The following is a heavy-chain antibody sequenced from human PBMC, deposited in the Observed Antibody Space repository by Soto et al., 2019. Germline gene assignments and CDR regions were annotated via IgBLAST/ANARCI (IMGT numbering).Heavy chain of an antibody. CDR1: GFTVSSYY. V-gene: IGHV3-53*04. CDR3: ARGDIADV. Sequence: GGSLRRSCAASGFTVSSYYMSWVRQAPGKGLEWVSVLYTGGSTYYADSVNGRFTISRHNSENTLYLQMNSLRVEDTAVYYSARGDIADVWGKGTTVTVSS. CDR2: LYTGGST. J-gene: IGHJ6*04.